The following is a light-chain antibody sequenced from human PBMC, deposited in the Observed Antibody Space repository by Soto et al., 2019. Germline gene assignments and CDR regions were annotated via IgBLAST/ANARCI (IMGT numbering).Light chain of an antibody. CDR2: DVS. J-gene: IGKJ5*01. CDR1: QSVSSSY. V-gene: IGKV3-20*01. Sequence: EIVLTQSPGTLSLSPVERATLSCGASQSVSSSYLAWYQQKPGQAPRLLIYDVSSRATGIPDRFSGSGSGTDFTLTISRLEPEDFAVYYCQQYGTSPITFGQGTRLEIK. CDR3: QQYGTSPIT.